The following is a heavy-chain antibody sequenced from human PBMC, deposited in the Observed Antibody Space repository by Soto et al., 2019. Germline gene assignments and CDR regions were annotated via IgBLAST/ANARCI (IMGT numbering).Heavy chain of an antibody. CDR3: AREAVLRYFDREGYMHV. D-gene: IGHD3-9*01. CDR1: GFTFSSYS. J-gene: IGHJ6*03. V-gene: IGHV3-48*01. CDR2: ISSSSSTI. Sequence: EVQLVESGGGLVQPGGSLRLSCAASGFTFSSYSMNWVRQAPGKGLEWVSYISSSSSTIYYADSVKGRFTISRDNAKKSLYLQMNSLRGEDTAVYYCAREAVLRYFDREGYMHVWGKGTTVTVSS.